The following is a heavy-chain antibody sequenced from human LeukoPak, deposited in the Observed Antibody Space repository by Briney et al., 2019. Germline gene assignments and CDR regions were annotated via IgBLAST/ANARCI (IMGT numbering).Heavy chain of an antibody. D-gene: IGHD7-27*01. CDR1: GGSISSGGYS. J-gene: IGHJ5*02. V-gene: IGHV4-30-2*01. CDR3: ARDRTAGDNWFDP. CDR2: IYHSGST. Sequence: SQTLSLTCAVSGGSISSGGYSWSWIRQPPGKGLGWIGYIYHSGSTYYNPSLKSRVTISVDRSKNQFSLKLSSVTAADTAVYYCARDRTAGDNWFDPWGQGTLVTVSS.